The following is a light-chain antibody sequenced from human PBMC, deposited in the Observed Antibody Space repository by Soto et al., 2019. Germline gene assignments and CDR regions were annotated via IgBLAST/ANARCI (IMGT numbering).Light chain of an antibody. J-gene: IGKJ1*01. CDR2: GAS. CDR3: QKYGSSPKT. Sequence: IVLTQYPGTLSLSPGERATLSCRASQSVTSSFLAWYQQKPGQAPRLLIYGASSRAADIPDRFSGSGSGTDFTLTISRLEPEDFAVYYCQKYGSSPKTFGQGTKVEIK. CDR1: QSVTSSF. V-gene: IGKV3-20*01.